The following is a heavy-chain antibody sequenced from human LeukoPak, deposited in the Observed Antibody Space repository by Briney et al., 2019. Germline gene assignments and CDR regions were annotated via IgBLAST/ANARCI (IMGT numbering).Heavy chain of an antibody. Sequence: GGSLRLSCVASRFTLSTYWMSWVRQAPGKGLEWVAHIKQDGSQEYYVDSVKGRFTISRDSAKNSLYLQMNSLRAEDTAVYYCARGVPYDSWSGPHYSDYWGQGTLVTVSS. CDR3: ARGVPYDSWSGPHYSDY. CDR1: RFTLSTYW. J-gene: IGHJ4*02. CDR2: IKQDGSQE. V-gene: IGHV3-7*01. D-gene: IGHD3-3*01.